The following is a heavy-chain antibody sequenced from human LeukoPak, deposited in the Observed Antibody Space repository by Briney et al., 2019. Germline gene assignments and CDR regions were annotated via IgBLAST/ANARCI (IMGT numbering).Heavy chain of an antibody. D-gene: IGHD1-1*01. V-gene: IGHV3-7*03. CDR3: ARHGRHWSYYFDY. Sequence: PGGSLRLPCAASGFTFRTYWMSWVRQAPGKGLECVANIRDDGGEKHYVDSVEGRFTISRDNAKNSLFLQMNTLRAEDTAIYFCARHGRHWSYYFDYWGQGSLVTVSS. CDR2: IRDDGGEK. CDR1: GFTFRTYW. J-gene: IGHJ4*02.